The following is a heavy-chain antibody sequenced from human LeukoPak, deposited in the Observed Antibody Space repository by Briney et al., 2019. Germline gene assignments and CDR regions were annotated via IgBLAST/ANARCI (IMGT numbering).Heavy chain of an antibody. CDR1: GFTFSNAW. J-gene: IGHJ3*01. V-gene: IGHV3-15*07. D-gene: IGHD2-21*02. CDR3: ARDWYYAFDF. Sequence: GGSLRLSCAASGFTFSNAWMNWVRQAPGKGLEWVGRIKSKTDGGTTDYAAPVKGRFTISRDDSKNTMYLQMNSLKAEDTAVYYCARDWYYAFDFWGQGTMVTVSS. CDR2: IKSKTDGGTT.